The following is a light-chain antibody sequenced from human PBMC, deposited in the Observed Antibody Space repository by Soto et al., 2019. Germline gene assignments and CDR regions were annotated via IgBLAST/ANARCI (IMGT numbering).Light chain of an antibody. Sequence: IVLTQSPATLSLYPGERATLSCSASQRVSSYLAWYQQRPGQAPRLLIYDGSSRATGIPARFSGSGSGTDFTLTISSLEPEDFAVYYCQQRSNWPPRITFGQGTRLEIK. CDR3: QQRSNWPPRIT. CDR1: QRVSSY. CDR2: DGS. J-gene: IGKJ5*01. V-gene: IGKV3-11*01.